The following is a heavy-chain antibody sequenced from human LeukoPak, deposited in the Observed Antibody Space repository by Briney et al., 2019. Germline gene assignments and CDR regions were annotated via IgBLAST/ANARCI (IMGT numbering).Heavy chain of an antibody. V-gene: IGHV3-23*01. CDR2: ISGSGGST. J-gene: IGHJ4*02. CDR1: GFTFSTYS. D-gene: IGHD7-27*01. CDR3: ARASTGDELDY. Sequence: PGGSLRLSCAASGFTFSTYSMTWVRQAPGKGLEWVSTISGSGGSTYYADSVKGRFTISRDNSKNTLYLQMNSLRAEDTAVYYCARASTGDELDYWGQGTLVTVSS.